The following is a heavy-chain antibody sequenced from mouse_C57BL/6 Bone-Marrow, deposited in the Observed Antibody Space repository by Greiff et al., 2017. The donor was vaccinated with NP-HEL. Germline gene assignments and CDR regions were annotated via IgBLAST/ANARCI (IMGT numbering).Heavy chain of an antibody. V-gene: IGHV1-69*01. J-gene: IGHJ4*01. Sequence: QVQLQQPGAELVMPGASVKLSCKASGYTFTSYWLHWVKPRPGQGLEWIGEIDPSDSYTNYNQKFKGKSTLTVDKSSSTAYMQLSSLTSEDSAVYYCARDGYYYYYAMDYWGQGTSVTVSS. CDR1: GYTFTSYW. CDR2: IDPSDSYT. D-gene: IGHD2-3*01. CDR3: ARDGYYYYYAMDY.